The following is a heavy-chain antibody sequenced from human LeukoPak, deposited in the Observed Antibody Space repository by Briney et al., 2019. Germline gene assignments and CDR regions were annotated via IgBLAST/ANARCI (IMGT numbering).Heavy chain of an antibody. J-gene: IGHJ4*02. CDR3: ARGLTRYGGNSQCY. V-gene: IGHV4-34*01. CDR1: GGSFSGYN. Sequence: SETLSLACAVYGGSFSGYNWSWIRQPPGKGLEWIGEINHSGSTNYNPSLKSRVTISVDTSKNQFSLKLSSVTAADTAVYYCARGLTRYGGNSQCYWGQGTLVTVSS. D-gene: IGHD4-23*01. CDR2: INHSGST.